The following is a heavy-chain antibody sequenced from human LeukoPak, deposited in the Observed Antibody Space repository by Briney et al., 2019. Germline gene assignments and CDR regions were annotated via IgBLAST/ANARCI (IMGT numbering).Heavy chain of an antibody. CDR2: INPNNGNT. D-gene: IGHD3-9*01. Sequence: GASVKVSCKASGYTFTGYYMHWVRQAPGQGLEWMGWINPNNGNTNYAQKLQGRVTMTTDTSTSTAYMELRSLRSDDTAVYYCARVSGVLRYFYSPAQPPSDYWGRGTLVTVSS. CDR3: ARVSGVLRYFYSPAQPPSDY. J-gene: IGHJ4*02. V-gene: IGHV1-18*04. CDR1: GYTFTGYY.